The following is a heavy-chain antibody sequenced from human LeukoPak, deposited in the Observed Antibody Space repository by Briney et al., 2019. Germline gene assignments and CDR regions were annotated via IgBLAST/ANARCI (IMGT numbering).Heavy chain of an antibody. V-gene: IGHV1-18*04. CDR3: ARGVTTVDIDY. CDR1: GYTFTDYY. CDR2: ISAYNGNT. J-gene: IGHJ4*02. D-gene: IGHD4-17*01. Sequence: ASVKVSCKASGYTFTDYYMHWVRQAPGQGLEWMGWISAYNGNTNYAQKLQGRVTMTTDTSTSTAYMELRSLRSDDTAVYYCARGVTTVDIDYWGQGTLVTVSS.